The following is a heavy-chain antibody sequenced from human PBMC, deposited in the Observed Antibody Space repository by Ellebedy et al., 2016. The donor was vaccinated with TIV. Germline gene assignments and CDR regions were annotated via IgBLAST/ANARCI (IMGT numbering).Heavy chain of an antibody. CDR1: GFTFSSYG. V-gene: IGHV3-33*01. CDR3: ARDWDGSGRYYYYGMDV. J-gene: IGHJ6*02. CDR2: IWYDGSNK. Sequence: GESLKISCAASGFTFSSYGMHWVRQAPGKGLEWVAVIWYDGSNKYYADSVKGRFTTSRDNAKNSLYLQMNSLRAEDTAVYYCARDWDGSGRYYYYGMDVWGQGTTVTVSS. D-gene: IGHD3-10*01.